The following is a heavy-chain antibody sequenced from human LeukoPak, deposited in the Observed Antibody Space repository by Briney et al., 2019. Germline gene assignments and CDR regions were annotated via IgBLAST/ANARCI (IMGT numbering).Heavy chain of an antibody. CDR2: INTNTGNP. D-gene: IGHD6-6*01. CDR1: GYSFTTYA. Sequence: ASVKVSCKASGYSFTTYATNWVRQAPGQGLEWMGWINTNTGNPTYAQGFTGRFVFSLDTSVSTAYPQISSLKAADTAVSYCARGNPDNIAATGDYWCQGTLVSVSS. J-gene: IGHJ4*02. CDR3: ARGNPDNIAATGDY. V-gene: IGHV7-4-1*02.